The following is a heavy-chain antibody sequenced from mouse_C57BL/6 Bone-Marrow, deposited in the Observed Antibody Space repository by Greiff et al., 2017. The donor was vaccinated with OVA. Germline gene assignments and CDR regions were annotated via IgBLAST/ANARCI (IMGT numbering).Heavy chain of an antibody. Sequence: EVQLQESGPELVKPGASVKISCKASGYSFTDYNMNWVKQSNGKSLEWIGVINPNYGTTSYNQKFKGKATLTVDQSSSTAYMQLNSLTSEESAVYYCARVGVYGNSYYYAMDYWGQGTSVTVSS. CDR2: INPNYGTT. CDR1: GYSFTDYN. V-gene: IGHV1-39*01. J-gene: IGHJ4*01. D-gene: IGHD2-1*01. CDR3: ARVGVYGNSYYYAMDY.